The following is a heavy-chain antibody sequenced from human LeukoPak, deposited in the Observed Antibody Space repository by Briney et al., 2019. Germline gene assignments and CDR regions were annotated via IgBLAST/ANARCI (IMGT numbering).Heavy chain of an antibody. CDR2: IYYSGST. CDR3: ATLRGYSYGPFDY. D-gene: IGHD5-18*01. CDR1: GGSISSSSQY. J-gene: IGHJ4*02. V-gene: IGHV4-39*01. Sequence: PSETLSLTCTVAGGSISSSSQYWGWIRQPPGKGLEWIGSIYYSGSTYYTPSLKSRVTTSVDTSKNQFSLKLSSVTAADTAVYYCATLRGYSYGPFDYWGQGTLVTVSS.